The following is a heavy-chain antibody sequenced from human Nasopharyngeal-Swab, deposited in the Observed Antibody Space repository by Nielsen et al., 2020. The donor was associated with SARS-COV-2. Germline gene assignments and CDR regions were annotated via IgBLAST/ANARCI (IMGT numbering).Heavy chain of an antibody. CDR1: GYIFNDHF. D-gene: IGHD5-24*01. CDR3: ARAAIDQHFDL. CDR2: INPSGTST. J-gene: IGHJ4*02. V-gene: IGHV1-46*02. Sequence: SVKVSCKAPGYIFNDHFIHWVRQAPGQGLERMGIINPSGTSTTHAQRFQGRVTMTRDTSTSTVHMELSSLRSGDTAVYYCARAAIDQHFDLWGPGTLVTVSS.